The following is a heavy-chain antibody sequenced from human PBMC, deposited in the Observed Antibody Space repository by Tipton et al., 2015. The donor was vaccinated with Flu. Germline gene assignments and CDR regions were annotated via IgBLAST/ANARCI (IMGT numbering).Heavy chain of an antibody. D-gene: IGHD2-8*01. V-gene: IGHV4-59*08. CDR2: FYYTESA. CDR1: GASISSYY. J-gene: IGHJ4*02. Sequence: TLSLTCSVSGASISSYYWSWIRQPPGKGLEWIGYFYYTESAYYNPSLKSRVTISVDTSKNQFSLRLSSVTAADTAVYYCARGRRPRRPVLAPPGYFDYWGQGTLVTVSS. CDR3: ARGRRPRRPVLAPPGYFDY.